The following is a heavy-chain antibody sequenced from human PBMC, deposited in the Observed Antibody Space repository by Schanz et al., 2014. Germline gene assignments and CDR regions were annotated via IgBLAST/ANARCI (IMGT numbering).Heavy chain of an antibody. Sequence: QVQLVQSGAEVKKPGASVKVSCKASGYTFTSYDINWVRQATGQGLEWMGWMNSKTGNTGYAQRFQGRVTMTRNTSITTAYLELSSLRSGDTAVYYCTKGLTFGRWGQGTLXTVSS. CDR1: GYTFTSYD. CDR2: MNSKTGNT. D-gene: IGHD3-16*01. J-gene: IGHJ4*02. V-gene: IGHV1-8*01. CDR3: TKGLTFGR.